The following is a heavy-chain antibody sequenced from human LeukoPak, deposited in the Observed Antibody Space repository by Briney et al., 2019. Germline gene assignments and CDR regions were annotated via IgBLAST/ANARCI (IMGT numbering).Heavy chain of an antibody. CDR1: GFTFDDYA. Sequence: GGSLRLSCAASGFTFDDYAMHWVRQAPGKGLEWVSGISWNSGSIGYADSVKGRFTISRDNAKNSLYLQMNSLRAEDTALYYCAKDGVAGHFDYWGQGTLVTVSS. J-gene: IGHJ4*02. CDR3: AKDGVAGHFDY. D-gene: IGHD6-19*01. V-gene: IGHV3-9*01. CDR2: ISWNSGSI.